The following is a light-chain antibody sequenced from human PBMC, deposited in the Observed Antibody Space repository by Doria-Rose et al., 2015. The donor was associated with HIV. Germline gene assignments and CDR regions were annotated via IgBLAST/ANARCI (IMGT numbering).Light chain of an antibody. Sequence: DIRLTQSPESLGMSLGERATLNCKSNQSLLYTSKNYLAWYQQKPGQPPKLLIYWASTRQSGVPARFSGSGSGTDFTLTISSLEAEDVAVYYCQQYYDTPSFGPGTTEDIK. CDR1: QSLLYTSKNY. V-gene: IGKV4-1*01. CDR3: QQYYDTPS. CDR2: WAS. J-gene: IGKJ3*01.